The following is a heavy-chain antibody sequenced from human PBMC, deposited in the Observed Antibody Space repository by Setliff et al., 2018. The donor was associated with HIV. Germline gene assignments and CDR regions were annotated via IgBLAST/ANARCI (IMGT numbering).Heavy chain of an antibody. D-gene: IGHD3-22*01. J-gene: IGHJ1*01. Sequence: GASVKVSCKASGGTFSSYAITWVRQAPGQGLEWMGGIIPIFGTANYAQKFQGRVTITADASTNTAYMELSSLRSDDTAVYYCVRGVTRDISGYYRDEYFQHWGQGTPVTVSS. CDR2: IIPIFGTA. CDR3: VRGVTRDISGYYRDEYFQH. CDR1: GGTFSSYA. V-gene: IGHV1-69*13.